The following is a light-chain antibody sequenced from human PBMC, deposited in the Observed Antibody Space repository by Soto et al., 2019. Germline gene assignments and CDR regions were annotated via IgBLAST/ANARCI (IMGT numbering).Light chain of an antibody. CDR2: DVS. V-gene: IGLV2-14*01. J-gene: IGLJ1*01. CDR3: QSYDSSLSGYN. CDR1: RNDIGSFKY. Sequence: QPLLTQPASVSGSPGQSITISCTGTRNDIGSFKYVSWYQQHPGKAPKLIIFDVSNRPSGVSNRFSGSKSGTSASLAITGLQAEDEADYYCQSYDSSLSGYNFGTGTKVTVL.